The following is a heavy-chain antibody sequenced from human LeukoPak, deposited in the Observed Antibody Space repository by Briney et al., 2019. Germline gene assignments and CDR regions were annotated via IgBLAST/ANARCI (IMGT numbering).Heavy chain of an antibody. Sequence: PGGSLRLSCAASGFTFSSYAMSWVRQAPGKGLEWVSAISGSGGSTYYADSVKGRFTISRDNSKNALYLQMNSLRAEDTAVYYCAKRDFWSGQYYFDYWGQGTLVTVSS. V-gene: IGHV3-23*01. CDR1: GFTFSSYA. J-gene: IGHJ4*02. CDR2: ISGSGGST. D-gene: IGHD3-3*01. CDR3: AKRDFWSGQYYFDY.